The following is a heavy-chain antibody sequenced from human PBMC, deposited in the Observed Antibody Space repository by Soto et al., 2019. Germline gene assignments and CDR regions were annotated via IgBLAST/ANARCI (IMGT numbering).Heavy chain of an antibody. CDR1: GLTISGKKY. CDR3: ATWHEREHAFDV. V-gene: IGHV3-53*01. Sequence: DVQLVESGGGLIQPGESLRLSCAAFGLTISGKKYVAWVRQAPGKGLEWDSALYDVDGSFYADSVTGRFTTSSDSSKTSVYLQMNDLRPDDTAGYFCATWHEREHAFDVWGQGTSVTISS. D-gene: IGHD1-1*01. CDR2: LYDVDGS. J-gene: IGHJ3*01.